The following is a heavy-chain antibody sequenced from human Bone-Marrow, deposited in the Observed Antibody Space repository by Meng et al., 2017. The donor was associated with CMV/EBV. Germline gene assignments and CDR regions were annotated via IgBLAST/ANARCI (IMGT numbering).Heavy chain of an antibody. Sequence: GGSLRLSCAASGFTFSSYAMSWVRQAPGKGLEWVSSISSSSSYIYYADSVKGRFTISRDNAKNSLYLQMNSLRAEDTAVYYCARGESGYPLYYYYGMDVWGQGTTVTVSS. CDR2: ISSSSSYI. D-gene: IGHD3-22*01. CDR1: GFTFSSYA. J-gene: IGHJ6*02. CDR3: ARGESGYPLYYYYGMDV. V-gene: IGHV3-21*01.